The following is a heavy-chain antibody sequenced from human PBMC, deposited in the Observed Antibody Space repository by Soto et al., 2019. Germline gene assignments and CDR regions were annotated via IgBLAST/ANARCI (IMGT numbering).Heavy chain of an antibody. CDR3: ARDNVPSDFLDS. Sequence: PGGSLRLSCGASGFTFNNHNMNWVRQAPGKGLEWVSSISSRSSYIYYSESVKGRFTISRDNAKNSLYLQMNSLRAEDTAVYYCARDNVPSDFLDSWSQGTLVTVSS. CDR1: GFTFNNHN. V-gene: IGHV3-21*01. J-gene: IGHJ4*02. CDR2: ISSRSSYI. D-gene: IGHD2-8*01.